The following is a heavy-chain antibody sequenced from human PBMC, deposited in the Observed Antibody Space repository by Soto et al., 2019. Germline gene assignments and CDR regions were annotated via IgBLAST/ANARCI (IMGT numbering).Heavy chain of an antibody. CDR1: GYTFTSYG. CDR3: ARDLGGDYSNSSPTDYYYYYYMDV. D-gene: IGHD4-4*01. V-gene: IGHV1-8*01. CDR2: MNPNSGNT. Sequence: ASVKVSCKASGYTFTSYGINWVRQATGQGLEWMGWMNPNSGNTGYAQKFQGRVTMTRNTSISTAYMELSSLRSEDTAVYYCARDLGGDYSNSSPTDYYYYYYMDVWGKGTTVTVSS. J-gene: IGHJ6*03.